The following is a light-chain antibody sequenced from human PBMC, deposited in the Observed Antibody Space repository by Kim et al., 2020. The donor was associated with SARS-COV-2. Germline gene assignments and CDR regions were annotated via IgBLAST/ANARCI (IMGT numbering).Light chain of an antibody. CDR2: DAS. V-gene: IGKV3-11*01. J-gene: IGKJ4*01. CDR1: QSVSRS. Sequence: LSPGERATLSGRASQSVSRSFAWYQQKPGQAPRLLIYDASKRATGIQARLSGSGSGTDFTLTISSLEPEDFAVYYCQQRSNWPLTFGGGTKVDIK. CDR3: QQRSNWPLT.